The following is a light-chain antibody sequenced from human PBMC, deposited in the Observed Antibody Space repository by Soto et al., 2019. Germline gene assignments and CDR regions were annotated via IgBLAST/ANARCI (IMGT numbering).Light chain of an antibody. CDR1: SSDVGGYNY. CDR3: SSYTSSSTLLV. Sequence: QSALTQPASVSGSPGQSITISCTGTSSDVGGYNYVSWYQQPPGKAPKLMIYDVSNRPSGVSNRFSGSKSGNTASLTISGLQVEDEADYYCSSYTSSSTLLVFGGGTKLPV. J-gene: IGLJ3*02. V-gene: IGLV2-14*01. CDR2: DVS.